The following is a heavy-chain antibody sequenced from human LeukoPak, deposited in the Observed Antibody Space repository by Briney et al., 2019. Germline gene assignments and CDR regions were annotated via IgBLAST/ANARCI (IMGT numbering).Heavy chain of an antibody. Sequence: SETLSLTCTVSGGSISSYYWSWIRQTPGKGLEWIGYIYYSGSTNYNPSLKSRVTISVDTSKNQFSLKLSSVTAADTAVYYCARDCDGPGGKGFDYWGQGTLVTVSS. V-gene: IGHV4-59*01. J-gene: IGHJ4*02. D-gene: IGHD4-23*01. CDR1: GGSISSYY. CDR2: IYYSGST. CDR3: ARDCDGPGGKGFDY.